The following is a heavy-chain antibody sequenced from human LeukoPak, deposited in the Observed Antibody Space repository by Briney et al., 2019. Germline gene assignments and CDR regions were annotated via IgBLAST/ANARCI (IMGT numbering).Heavy chain of an antibody. CDR2: ISSYENNM. J-gene: IGHJ4*02. CDR3: ARSVVRGVLPY. V-gene: IGHV3-30*04. Sequence: GGSLRLFCAASGFSFSSHAMHWARQAPGLGLECVAVISSYENNMYYVDSVKGRFTISRDNSRNTVYLQMNSLRPEDTAVYYCARSVVRGVLPYWGQGTLVTVSS. D-gene: IGHD3-10*01. CDR1: GFSFSSHA.